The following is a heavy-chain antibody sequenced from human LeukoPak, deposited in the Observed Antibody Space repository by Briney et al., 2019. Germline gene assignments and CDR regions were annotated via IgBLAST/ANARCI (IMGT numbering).Heavy chain of an antibody. CDR1: GYTFTGYY. CDR2: INPNSGGT. CDR3: ARLQSSGYYYYFDY. D-gene: IGHD3-22*01. V-gene: IGHV1-2*02. Sequence: GASVKVSCKASGYTFTGYYMHWVRQAPGQGLEWMGWINPNSGGTNYAQKFQGGVTMTRDTSIGTAYMELSRLRSDDTAVYYCARLQSSGYYYYFDYWGQGTLVTVSS. J-gene: IGHJ4*02.